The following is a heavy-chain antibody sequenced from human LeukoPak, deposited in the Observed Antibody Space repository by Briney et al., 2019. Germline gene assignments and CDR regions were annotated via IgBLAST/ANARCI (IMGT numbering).Heavy chain of an antibody. Sequence: PGGSLRLSCAASGFTFSSYAMSWVRQAPGKGLEWVSAISGSGGSTYYADSVKGRFTVSRDNSKNTLYLQMNSLRAEDTAVYYCAKAISVGATTDAADWGQGTLVTVSS. CDR3: AKAISVGATTDAAD. V-gene: IGHV3-23*01. CDR1: GFTFSSYA. D-gene: IGHD1-26*01. CDR2: ISGSGGST. J-gene: IGHJ4*02.